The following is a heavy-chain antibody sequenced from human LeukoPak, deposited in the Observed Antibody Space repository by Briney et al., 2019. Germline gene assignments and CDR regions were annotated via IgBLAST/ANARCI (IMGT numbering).Heavy chain of an antibody. CDR2: ISGSSTTI. Sequence: GGSLRLSCAASGFTFSTYSMSWVRQAPGKGLEWVSFISGSSTTIYYADSEKGRFTISRDNAKNSLYLQMNSLRDEDTAVYNCARDQQWGGTTVTYFDYWGQGTLVTVSS. J-gene: IGHJ4*02. D-gene: IGHD4-17*01. CDR1: GFTFSTYS. CDR3: ARDQQWGGTTVTYFDY. V-gene: IGHV3-48*02.